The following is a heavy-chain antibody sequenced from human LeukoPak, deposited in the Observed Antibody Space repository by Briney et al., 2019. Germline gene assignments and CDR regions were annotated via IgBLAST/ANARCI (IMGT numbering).Heavy chain of an antibody. CDR1: GGSFSGYY. CDR3: ARGRAKYDFWSGYYTTTSIFDY. Sequence: SETLSLTCAVYGGSFSGYYWSWIRQPPGKGLEWIGETNHSGSTNYNPSLKSRVTISVDTSKNQFSLKLSSVTAADTAVYYCARGRAKYDFWSGYYTTTSIFDYWGQGTLVTVSS. CDR2: TNHSGST. J-gene: IGHJ4*02. D-gene: IGHD3-3*01. V-gene: IGHV4-34*01.